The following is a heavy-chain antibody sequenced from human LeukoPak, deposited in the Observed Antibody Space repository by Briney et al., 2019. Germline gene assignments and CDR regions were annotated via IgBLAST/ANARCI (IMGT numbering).Heavy chain of an antibody. Sequence: ASVKVSCKASGYTFTSYDINWVRQATGQGLEWMGWMNPNSGNTGYAQKFQGRVTMTRNTSISTAYMELSSLRSEDTAVYYCARGLWEDSSGWYFDFDYWGQGTLVTVSS. V-gene: IGHV1-8*01. CDR3: ARGLWEDSSGWYFDFDY. CDR2: MNPNSGNT. D-gene: IGHD6-19*01. CDR1: GYTFTSYD. J-gene: IGHJ4*02.